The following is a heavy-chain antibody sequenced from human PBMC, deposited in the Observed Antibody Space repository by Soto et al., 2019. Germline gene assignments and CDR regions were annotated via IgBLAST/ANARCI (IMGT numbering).Heavy chain of an antibody. CDR2: IGTAGDT. CDR1: GFSFSSYD. D-gene: IGHD6-19*01. J-gene: IGHJ4*02. Sequence: EVQLVEAGGGLVQPGGSLRLSGAASGFSFSSYDMHWDRQATGNGLEWVSTIGTAGDTYYSDSVKGRFTISRENAKNSLYLQMSSLRAGDTAVYYCARVSSGWFYFDFWGQGTLVTVSS. CDR3: ARVSSGWFYFDF. V-gene: IGHV3-13*01.